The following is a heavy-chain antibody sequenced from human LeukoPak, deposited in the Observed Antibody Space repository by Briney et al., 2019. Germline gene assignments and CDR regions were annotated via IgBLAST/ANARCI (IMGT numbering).Heavy chain of an antibody. J-gene: IGHJ4*02. V-gene: IGHV3-9*01. CDR1: GFTFDDYA. D-gene: IGHD5-12*01. CDR3: AKDISGYSGYGFDY. Sequence: GGSLRLSCAASGFTFDDYAMHWVRQAPGKGLEWVSGISWNSGSIGYADSVKGRFTISRDNAKNSLYLQMNSLRAEDTALYYCAKDISGYSGYGFDYWGQGTLVTVSS. CDR2: ISWNSGSI.